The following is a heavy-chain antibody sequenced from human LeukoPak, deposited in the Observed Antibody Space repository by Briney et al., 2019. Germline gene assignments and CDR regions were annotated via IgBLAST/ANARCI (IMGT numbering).Heavy chain of an antibody. V-gene: IGHV3-15*01. CDR3: TTEKTDTNGWYYRSFDY. CDR1: GFILTNAW. CDR2: IKVKSDGGTT. D-gene: IGHD6-19*01. J-gene: IGHJ4*02. Sequence: GRSLRLSREASGFILTNAWVSWARQPPRKGREWVGRIKVKSDGGTTDYAAPVKGRFTISRDDSKNTLYLQMDGLKTEDTAVYYCTTEKTDTNGWYYRSFDYWGQGTLVTVSS.